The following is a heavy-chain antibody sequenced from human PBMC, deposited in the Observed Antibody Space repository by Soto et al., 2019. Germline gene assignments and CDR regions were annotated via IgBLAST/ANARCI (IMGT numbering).Heavy chain of an antibody. CDR3: ARDQGEESLQP. V-gene: IGHV4-61*01. Sequence: QVQLQESGPGLVKPSETLSLTCTVSGGSVSSGSYYWSWIRQPPGKGLEWIGYIYYSGSTNYNPSLQSRVTISVYTSKNQFSLKLSSVTAADTAVYYCARDQGEESLQPWGQGTLVTVSS. CDR2: IYYSGST. J-gene: IGHJ1*01. CDR1: GGSVSSGSYY. D-gene: IGHD3-16*01.